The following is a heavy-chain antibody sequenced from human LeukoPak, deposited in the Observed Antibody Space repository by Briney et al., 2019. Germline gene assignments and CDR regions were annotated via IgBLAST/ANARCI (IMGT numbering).Heavy chain of an antibody. CDR3: EKDGHFDSVGFTLQY. J-gene: IGHJ1*01. Sequence: GGSLRLSCAASGFTFSNYAITWVRQTPGKGLEWVSTISSSGGSTDYADSVKGRFAISRDNSKNTLYLQMNSLRVEDTAVYYCEKDGHFDSVGFTLQYWGPGTLVTVSS. CDR1: GFTFSNYA. D-gene: IGHD3-3*02. CDR2: ISSSGGST. V-gene: IGHV3-23*01.